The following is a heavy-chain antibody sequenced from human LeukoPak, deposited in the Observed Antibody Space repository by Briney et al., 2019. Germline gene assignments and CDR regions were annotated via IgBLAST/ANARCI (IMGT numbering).Heavy chain of an antibody. J-gene: IGHJ4*02. CDR3: ARGGIDSRVRYYFDY. Sequence: GGSLRLSCAASGFTFSSYSMNWVRQAPGKGLEWVSSISSSGNYIFSADSVKGRFTISRDNAKNSLYLQVNSLRAEDTAVYYCARGGIDSRVRYYFDYWGQGTLVTVSS. CDR1: GFTFSSYS. CDR2: ISSSGNYI. D-gene: IGHD3-22*01. V-gene: IGHV3-21*01.